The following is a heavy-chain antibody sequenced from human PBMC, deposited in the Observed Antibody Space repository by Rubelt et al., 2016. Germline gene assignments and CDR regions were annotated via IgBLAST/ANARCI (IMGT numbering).Heavy chain of an antibody. CDR2: IYSGGST. J-gene: IGHJ4*02. CDR1: GFTVSSNY. Sequence: EVQLVESGGGLVQPGGSLRLSCAASGFTVSSNYMSWVRQAPGKGLEWVSVIYSGGSTYYADSVKGRFTISRDNSKNTLYLQMNSLRAEDTAVYYCARDLPSWNDAFDFGYWGQGTLVTVSS. D-gene: IGHD1-1*01. CDR3: ARDLPSWNDAFDFGY. V-gene: IGHV3-66*01.